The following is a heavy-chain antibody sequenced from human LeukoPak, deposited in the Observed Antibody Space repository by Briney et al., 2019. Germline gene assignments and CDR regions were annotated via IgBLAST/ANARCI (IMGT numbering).Heavy chain of an antibody. V-gene: IGHV4-38-2*02. CDR2: IHHSGST. D-gene: IGHD1-1*01. CDR3: ARGDRNWNYYDY. J-gene: IGHJ4*02. CDR1: GYSISSGYY. Sequence: SETLSLTCTVSGYSISSGYYWGWIRQPPGKGLEWIGSIHHSGSTYYNPSLKSRVTMSVDTSKNQFSLKLNSVTAADTAVYYCARGDRNWNYYDYWGQGTLLTVSS.